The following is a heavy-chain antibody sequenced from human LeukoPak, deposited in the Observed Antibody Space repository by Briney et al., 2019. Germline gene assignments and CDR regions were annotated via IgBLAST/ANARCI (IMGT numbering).Heavy chain of an antibody. CDR3: ASISYYYDSSGYIPDLIDY. CDR1: GRTFSSYA. V-gene: IGHV1-69*06. D-gene: IGHD3-22*01. Sequence: SVKVSCKASGRTFSSYAISWVRQAPGQGLEWMGGIIPIFGTANYAQKFQGRVTITADKSTSTAYMELSSLRSEDTAVYYCASISYYYDSSGYIPDLIDYWGQGTLVTVSS. J-gene: IGHJ4*02. CDR2: IIPIFGTA.